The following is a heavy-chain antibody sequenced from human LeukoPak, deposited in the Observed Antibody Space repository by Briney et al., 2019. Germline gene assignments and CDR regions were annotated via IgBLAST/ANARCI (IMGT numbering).Heavy chain of an antibody. V-gene: IGHV1-18*01. D-gene: IGHD6-13*01. CDR2: INTYNANT. CDR1: GYTFTNYG. Sequence: ASVKVSCRASGYTFTNYGISWVRLAPGQGLEWMGWINTYNANTNYAQKLQGRVTMTTDTSTSTAYMELRSLRSDDTAVYYCARTPSTSETAAGSFDYWGQGTLVTVSS. J-gene: IGHJ4*02. CDR3: ARTPSTSETAAGSFDY.